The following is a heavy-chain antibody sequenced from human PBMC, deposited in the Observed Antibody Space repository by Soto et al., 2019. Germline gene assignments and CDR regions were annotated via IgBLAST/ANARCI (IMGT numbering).Heavy chain of an antibody. CDR3: AKGLVGYCDY. CDR1: GFTFSSYG. V-gene: IGHV3-30*18. CDR2: ISYDGSNK. Sequence: QVQLVESGGGVVQPGRSLRLSCAASGFTFSSYGMHWVRQAPGKGLEWVAVISYDGSNKYYADSVKGRFTISRDNSKNTLYLQMNSRRAEDTAVYYCAKGLVGYCDYWGQGTLVTVSS. D-gene: IGHD2-21*01. J-gene: IGHJ4*02.